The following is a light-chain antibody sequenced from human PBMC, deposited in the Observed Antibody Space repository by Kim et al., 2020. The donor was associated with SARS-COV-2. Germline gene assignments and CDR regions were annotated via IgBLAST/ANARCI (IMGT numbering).Light chain of an antibody. CDR1: RTVSNF. CDR2: GAS. Sequence: SRTVSNFLAWYHRNPGKDPRLLIYGASRRATCILGWYRGSGSGTDFTISITRLEPEDFVVYYCQKRSNLTAARTFGAGSTV. J-gene: IGKJ4*01. V-gene: IGKV3-11*01. CDR3: QKRSNLTAART.